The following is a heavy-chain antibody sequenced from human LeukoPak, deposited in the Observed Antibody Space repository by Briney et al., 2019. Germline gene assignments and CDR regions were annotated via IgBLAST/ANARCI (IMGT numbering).Heavy chain of an antibody. CDR2: INSAGST. CDR3: AKDQNTVATAPFDY. D-gene: IGHD4-17*01. J-gene: IGHJ4*02. V-gene: IGHV3-23*01. Sequence: PGGSLRLSCAASGFTFSSYAMSWVRQAPGKGLEWVSAINSAGSTYYGDSVRGRFTISRDNSKNVLHLQMNNLRAEDTALYYCAKDQNTVATAPFDYWGLGTLVTVSS. CDR1: GFTFSSYA.